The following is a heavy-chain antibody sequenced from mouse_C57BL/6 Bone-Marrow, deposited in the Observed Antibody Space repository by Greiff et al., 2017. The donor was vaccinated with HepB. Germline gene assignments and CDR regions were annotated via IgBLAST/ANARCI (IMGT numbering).Heavy chain of an antibody. J-gene: IGHJ2*01. CDR1: GFTFSDYY. V-gene: IGHV5-16*01. CDR3: ARWDYYGSSLGY. Sequence: EVQLVESEGGLVQPGSSMKLSCTASGFTFSDYYMAWVRQVPEKGLEWVANINYDGSSTYYLDSLKSRFIISRDNAKNILYLQMSSLKAEDTATYYCARWDYYGSSLGYWGQGTTLTVSS. D-gene: IGHD1-1*01. CDR2: INYDGSST.